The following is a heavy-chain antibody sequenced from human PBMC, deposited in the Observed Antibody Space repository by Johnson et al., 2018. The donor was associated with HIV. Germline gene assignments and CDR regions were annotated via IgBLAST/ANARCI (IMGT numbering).Heavy chain of an antibody. D-gene: IGHD3-10*01. CDR2: ITSSGTTV. Sequence: VQLVESGGGLVNPGGSLRLSCAASGFTFSDYYMSWIRQAPGKGLEWVSYITSSGTTVYYADSVKGRFTISRDNAKNSLYLQMNILTAEDTAVYYCARAPEVRGIDAFDIWGQGTMVTVS. J-gene: IGHJ3*02. CDR3: ARAPEVRGIDAFDI. V-gene: IGHV3-11*04. CDR1: GFTFSDYY.